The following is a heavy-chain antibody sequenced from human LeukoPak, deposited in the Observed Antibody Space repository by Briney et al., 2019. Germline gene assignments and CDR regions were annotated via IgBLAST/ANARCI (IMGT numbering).Heavy chain of an antibody. CDR1: GYTFTSYD. V-gene: IGHV1-8*02. CDR2: MNPNSGNT. CDR3: ARVSGSYYLGY. J-gene: IGHJ4*02. Sequence: EASVKVSCKASGYTFTSYDINWVRQATGQGLEWMGWMNPNSGNTGYTQKFQGRVTMTRDTSISTAYMELSRLRSDDTAVYYCARVSGSYYLGYWGQGTLVTVSS. D-gene: IGHD1-26*01.